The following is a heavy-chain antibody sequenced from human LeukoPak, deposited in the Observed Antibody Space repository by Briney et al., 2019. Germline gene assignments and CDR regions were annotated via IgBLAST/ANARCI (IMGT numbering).Heavy chain of an antibody. Sequence: SQTLSLTCTVSGGSISSGDYYWSWIRQPPGKGLEWIGYIYYSGSTYYNPSLKSRVTISVDTSKNQFSLKLSSVTAADSAVYYCARRVGGTTFFDHWGQGTLVTVSS. CDR2: IYYSGST. D-gene: IGHD1-26*01. V-gene: IGHV4-30-4*08. CDR3: ARRVGGTTFFDH. CDR1: GGSISSGDYY. J-gene: IGHJ4*02.